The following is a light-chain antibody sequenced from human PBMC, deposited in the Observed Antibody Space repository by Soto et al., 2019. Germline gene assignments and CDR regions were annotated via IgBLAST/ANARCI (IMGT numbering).Light chain of an antibody. V-gene: IGKV1-9*01. CDR3: QQYDNLPRT. CDR2: SAS. Sequence: DIQLTQSPSFLSASEGDRVTITCRASQAIHVFLAWYQHKPGKAPRLLIDSASTLQSGVPSRFSGSRSGTEFTLTISSLQPEDIATYYCQQYDNLPRTFGQGTKLEIK. J-gene: IGKJ2*01. CDR1: QAIHVF.